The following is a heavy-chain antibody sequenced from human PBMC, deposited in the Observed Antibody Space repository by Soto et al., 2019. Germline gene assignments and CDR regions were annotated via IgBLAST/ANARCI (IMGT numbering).Heavy chain of an antibody. V-gene: IGHV3-30-3*01. CDR1: GFTFSPYG. J-gene: IGHJ4*02. D-gene: IGHD3-16*01. CDR3: ARDGGGAKDY. Sequence: GGSLRLSCAASGFTFSPYGMHWVRQAPGKGLEWVARISSDGGDKDYADSVKGRFTISRDNSKNTLSLRMNSLRVEDTAVYYCARDGGGAKDYWGQGTLVTVSS. CDR2: ISSDGGDK.